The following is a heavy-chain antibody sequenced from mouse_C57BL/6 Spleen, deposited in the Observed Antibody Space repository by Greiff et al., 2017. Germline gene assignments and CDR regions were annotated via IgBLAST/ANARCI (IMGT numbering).Heavy chain of an antibody. V-gene: IGHV1-39*01. CDR2: INPNYGTT. CDR3: ARAYYYGSSSCWYFDV. J-gene: IGHJ1*03. D-gene: IGHD1-1*01. Sequence: VQLKESGPELVKPGASVKISCKASGYSFTDYNMNWVKQSNGKSLEWIGVINPNYGTTSYNQKFKGKATLTVDQSSSTTYMQLNSLTSEDSAVYYCARAYYYGSSSCWYFDVWGTGTTVTVSS. CDR1: GYSFTDYN.